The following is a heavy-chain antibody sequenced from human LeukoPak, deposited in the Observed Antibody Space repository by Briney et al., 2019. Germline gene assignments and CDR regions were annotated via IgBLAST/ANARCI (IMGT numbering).Heavy chain of an antibody. J-gene: IGHJ4*02. CDR3: ARRIPVYSSGYYGSIFDY. D-gene: IGHD3-22*01. CDR1: GGSISSYY. V-gene: IGHV4-59*08. CDR2: IYYTGAT. Sequence: PSETLSLTCTVSGGSISSYYWSWIRLPPGKGLEWIGYIYYTGATYYNPSLKSRVTISLDTSKNQFSLKLSSVTAADTAVYYCARRIPVYSSGYYGSIFDYWGQGTLVTVSS.